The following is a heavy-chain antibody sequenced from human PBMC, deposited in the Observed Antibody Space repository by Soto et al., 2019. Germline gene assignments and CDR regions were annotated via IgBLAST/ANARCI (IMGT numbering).Heavy chain of an antibody. CDR2: INPSGGST. V-gene: IGHV1-46*01. CDR3: ARAATIFGVVIPSHYYYYGMDV. J-gene: IGHJ6*02. D-gene: IGHD3-3*01. CDR1: GYTFTSCY. Sequence: ASVEVSCKASGYTFTSCYIHWVRQAPGQGLEWMGIINPSGGSTSYAQKFQGRVTMTRDTSTSTVYMELSSLRSEDTAVYYCARAATIFGVVIPSHYYYYGMDVWGQGTTVTVS.